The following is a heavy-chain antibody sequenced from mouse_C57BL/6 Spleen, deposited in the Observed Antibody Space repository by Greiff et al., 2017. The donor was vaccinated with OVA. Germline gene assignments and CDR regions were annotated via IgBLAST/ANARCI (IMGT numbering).Heavy chain of an antibody. V-gene: IGHV1-54*01. CDR2: INPGSGGT. Sequence: VQLVEPGAELVRPGTSVKVSCKASGYAFTNYLIEWVKQRPGQGLEWIGVINPGSGGTNYNEKFKGKATLTADKSSSTAYMQLSSLTSEDSAVYFCARSGSGKDWFAYWGQGTLVTVSA. J-gene: IGHJ3*01. CDR3: ARSGSGKDWFAY. D-gene: IGHD3-2*02. CDR1: GYAFTNYL.